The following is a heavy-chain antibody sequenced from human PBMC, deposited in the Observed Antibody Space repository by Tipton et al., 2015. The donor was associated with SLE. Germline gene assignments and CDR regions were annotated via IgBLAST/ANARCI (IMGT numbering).Heavy chain of an antibody. J-gene: IGHJ4*02. CDR1: GGSISSHY. CDR2: IYYSGST. V-gene: IGHV4-59*11. CDR3: ARGGSWEYFDY. D-gene: IGHD1-26*01. Sequence: GLVKPSETLSLTCTXSGGSISSHYYSWIRQPPGKGLEWIGYIYYSGSTNYNPSLKSRVTISVDTSKNQFSLKLSSVTAADTAVYYCARGGSWEYFDYWGQGTLVTVSS.